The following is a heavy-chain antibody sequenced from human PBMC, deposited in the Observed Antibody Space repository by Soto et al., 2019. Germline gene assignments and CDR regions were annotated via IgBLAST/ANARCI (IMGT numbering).Heavy chain of an antibody. CDR2: ISSSSSYI. CDR1: GFTFSSYS. CDR3: ASGGSYYYDSSGSLDY. V-gene: IGHV3-21*01. D-gene: IGHD3-22*01. J-gene: IGHJ4*02. Sequence: GGSLRLSCAASGFTFSSYSMNWVRQAPGKGLEWVSSISSSSSYIYYADSVKGRFTISRDNAKNSLYLQMNSLRAEDTAVYYCASGGSYYYDSSGSLDYWGPGTLVAVSS.